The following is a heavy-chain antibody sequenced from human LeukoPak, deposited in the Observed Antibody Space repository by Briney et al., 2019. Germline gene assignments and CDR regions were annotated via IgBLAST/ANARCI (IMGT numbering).Heavy chain of an antibody. J-gene: IGHJ4*02. CDR2: ISYDGSNK. D-gene: IGHD2-2*01. CDR1: GFTFSSYA. V-gene: IGHV3-30-3*01. Sequence: PGRSLRLSCAASGFTFSSYAMHWVRQAPGKGLEWVAVISYDGSNKYYADSVKGRFTISRDNSKNTLYLQMNSLRAEDTAVYYCARPYCSSTSCYQVGYYFDYWGQGTLVTVSS. CDR3: ARPYCSSTSCYQVGYYFDY.